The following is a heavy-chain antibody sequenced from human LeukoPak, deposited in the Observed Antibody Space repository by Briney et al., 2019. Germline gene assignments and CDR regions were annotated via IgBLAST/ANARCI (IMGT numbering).Heavy chain of an antibody. CDR1: GGSISSSSYY. J-gene: IGHJ2*01. CDR2: IYYSGST. Sequence: SETLSLTCTVSGGSISSSSYYWGWIRQPPGKGLEWIGYIYYSGSTNYNPSLKSRVTISVDTSKNQFSLKLSSVTAADTAVYYCARERHDTVRRWYFDLWGRGTLVTVSS. CDR3: ARERHDTVRRWYFDL. V-gene: IGHV4-61*01. D-gene: IGHD1-1*01.